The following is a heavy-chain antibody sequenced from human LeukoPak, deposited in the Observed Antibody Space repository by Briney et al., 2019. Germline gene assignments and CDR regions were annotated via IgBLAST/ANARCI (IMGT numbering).Heavy chain of an antibody. D-gene: IGHD3-22*01. CDR3: ARDELHDSSGYYYGVYFDY. CDR2: IYYSGST. Sequence: SETLSLTCTVSGGSISSSSYYWGWIRQPPGTGLEWIGSIYYSGSTYYNPSLKSRVTISVDTSKNQFSLKLSSVTAADTAVYYCARDELHDSSGYYYGVYFDYWGQGTLVTVSS. V-gene: IGHV4-39*07. CDR1: GGSISSSSYY. J-gene: IGHJ4*02.